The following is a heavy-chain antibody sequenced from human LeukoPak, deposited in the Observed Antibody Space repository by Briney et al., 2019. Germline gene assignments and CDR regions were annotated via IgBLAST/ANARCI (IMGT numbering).Heavy chain of an antibody. V-gene: IGHV3-23*01. CDR3: AKDDAMVRGVMIDY. Sequence: GGSLRLSCAASGFTFSSYGMSWVRQAPGKGLEWVSAISGSGGSTYYADSVKGRFTISRDNSKNTLYLQMNSLRAEDTAVYYCAKDDAMVRGVMIDYWGQGTLVTVSS. D-gene: IGHD3-10*01. J-gene: IGHJ4*02. CDR1: GFTFSSYG. CDR2: ISGSGGST.